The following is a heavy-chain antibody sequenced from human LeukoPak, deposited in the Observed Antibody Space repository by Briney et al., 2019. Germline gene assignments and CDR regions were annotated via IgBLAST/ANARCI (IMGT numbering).Heavy chain of an antibody. CDR3: ARRRYYDGSGYLE. CDR1: GDSVSRSDSY. CDR2: IYYSGRT. D-gene: IGHD3-22*01. J-gene: IGHJ1*01. V-gene: IGHV4-39*01. Sequence: PSETLSLTCSVSGDSVSRSDSYWGWIRQPPGKGLEWIGTIYYSGRTYYSPSLKSRVTMSVDPSNNQFSLTLRPVTAADTAVYYCARRRYYDGSGYLEWGQGTLLSASS.